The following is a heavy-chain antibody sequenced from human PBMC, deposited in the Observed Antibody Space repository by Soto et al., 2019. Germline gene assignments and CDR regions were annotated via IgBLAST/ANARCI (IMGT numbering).Heavy chain of an antibody. CDR3: ARNEYYDSSGYRFWFDP. J-gene: IGHJ5*02. CDR1: GGSISSGGYY. CDR2: IYYSGST. Sequence: ASETLSLTCTVSGGSISSGGYYWSWIRQHPGKGLEWIGYIYYSGSTYYNPSLKSRVTISVDTSKNQFSLKLSSVTAADTAVYYCARNEYYDSSGYRFWFDPWGQGTLVTVSS. D-gene: IGHD3-22*01. V-gene: IGHV4-31*03.